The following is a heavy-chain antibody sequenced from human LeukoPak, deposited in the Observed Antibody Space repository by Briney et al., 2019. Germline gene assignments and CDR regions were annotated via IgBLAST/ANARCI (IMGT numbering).Heavy chain of an antibody. D-gene: IGHD1-1*01. CDR3: ARDRTGTKDY. Sequence: GWALRLSCAASGFTFSSYWMHWVRQAPGKGLVGVSRINSDGCSTSYADSVKGRCTISRDNAKNTLYLQMTSLRAEDTAVYYCARDRTGTKDYWGQGTLVTVSS. J-gene: IGHJ4*02. V-gene: IGHV3-74*01. CDR2: INSDGCST. CDR1: GFTFSSYW.